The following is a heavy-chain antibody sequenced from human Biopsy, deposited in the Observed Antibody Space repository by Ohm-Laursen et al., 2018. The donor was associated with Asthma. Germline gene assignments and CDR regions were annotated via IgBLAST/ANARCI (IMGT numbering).Heavy chain of an antibody. Sequence: SLRLSCTASGFTFSSYAMHWVRQAPGKGLEWVAVISYDGSNKYYGDSVQGRFTISRDNSKNTLYLQMNSPRAEDTAVYYCASYEVVTSILPLDVWGQGTTVTVSS. D-gene: IGHD2-21*02. V-gene: IGHV3-30*04. CDR1: GFTFSSYA. J-gene: IGHJ6*02. CDR2: ISYDGSNK. CDR3: ASYEVVTSILPLDV.